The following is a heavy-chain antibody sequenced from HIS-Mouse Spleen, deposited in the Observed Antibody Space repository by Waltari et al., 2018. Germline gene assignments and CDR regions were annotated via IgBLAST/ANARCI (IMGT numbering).Heavy chain of an antibody. Sequence: QLQLQESGPGLVKPSETLSLTCTVSGCSISSSSYYCGWIRQPPGKGLAWIGSIYYSGSTYYNPSLKSRVTIPVDTSKNQFSLKLSSVTAADTAVYYCAREIPYSSSWYDWYFDLWGRGTLVTVSS. CDR3: AREIPYSSSWYDWYFDL. V-gene: IGHV4-39*07. J-gene: IGHJ2*01. CDR2: IYYSGST. CDR1: GCSISSSSYY. D-gene: IGHD6-13*01.